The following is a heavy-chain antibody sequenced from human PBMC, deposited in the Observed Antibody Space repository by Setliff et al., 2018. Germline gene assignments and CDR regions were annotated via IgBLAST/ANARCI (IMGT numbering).Heavy chain of an antibody. CDR2: ISHSGSA. CDR3: AKEHVVISFVNNVHHHYGMDV. V-gene: IGHV4-34*01. Sequence: TSETLSLTCAVYGGSFSTYFWSWIRQPPGKGLEWIGEISHSGSANYNPSLKSRVTMSVDTSKNHFSLRMTSVTAADTAVYFCAKEHVVISFVNNVHHHYGMDVWGQGTTVTVSS. CDR1: GGSFSTYF. J-gene: IGHJ6*02. D-gene: IGHD2-21*01.